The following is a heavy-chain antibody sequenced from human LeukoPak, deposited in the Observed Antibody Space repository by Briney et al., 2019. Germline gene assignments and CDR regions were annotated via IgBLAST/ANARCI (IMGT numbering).Heavy chain of an antibody. CDR3: ARVFTMVRGVIGAFDI. CDR2: ISSSSSYI. V-gene: IGHV3-21*01. D-gene: IGHD3-10*01. Sequence: GGSLRLSCAASGFTFSSYSMNWVRQAPGKGLEWVSSISSSSSYIYYADSVKGRFTISRDNAKNSLYLQMNSLRAEDTAVYYCARVFTMVRGVIGAFDIWGQGTMVTVSS. CDR1: GFTFSSYS. J-gene: IGHJ3*02.